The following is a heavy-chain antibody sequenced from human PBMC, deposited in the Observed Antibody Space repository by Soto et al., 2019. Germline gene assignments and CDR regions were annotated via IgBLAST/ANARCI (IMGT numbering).Heavy chain of an antibody. J-gene: IGHJ4*02. CDR1: GYTFSSYY. CDR3: ARDSPPPRE. CDR2: ISPYDDST. Sequence: GASVKVSCKASGYTFSSYYMHWVRQAPGQGFEWMGWISPYDDSTIYAQKLQGRVTMTADTSTSTAYMELRSLRSDDTAVYYCARDSPPPREWGQGTLVTVSS. V-gene: IGHV1-18*04.